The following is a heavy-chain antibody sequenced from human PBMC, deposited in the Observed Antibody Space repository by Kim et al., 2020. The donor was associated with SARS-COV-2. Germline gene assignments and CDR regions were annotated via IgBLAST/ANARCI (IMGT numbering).Heavy chain of an antibody. V-gene: IGHV3-53*01. J-gene: IGHJ4*02. D-gene: IGHD1-26*01. CDR3: AREGGSYFDS. Sequence: DSVKGRSTIPRDNSKNPLYLQMNSLRAEDTAVYYCAREGGSYFDSWGQGTLVTVSS.